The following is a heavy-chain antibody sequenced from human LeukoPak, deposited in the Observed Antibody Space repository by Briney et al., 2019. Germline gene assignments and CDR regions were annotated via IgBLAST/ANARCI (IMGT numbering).Heavy chain of an antibody. J-gene: IGHJ4*02. CDR2: IKQDGTEK. V-gene: IGHV3-7*01. D-gene: IGHD3-10*01. CDR3: ARDVFPFGTPFDY. Sequence: SGGSLRLSCAASGFTFANYWMTWVRQAPGKGLEWVANIKQDGTEKFYVDSVKGRFTISRDNVKNSLYLQMNSLRVEDTAIYYCARDVFPFGTPFDYWGRGALVTVSS. CDR1: GFTFANYW.